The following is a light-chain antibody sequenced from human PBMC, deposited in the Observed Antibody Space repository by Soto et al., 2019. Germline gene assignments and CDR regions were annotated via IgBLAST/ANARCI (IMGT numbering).Light chain of an antibody. J-gene: IGKJ1*01. CDR2: GAS. V-gene: IGKV3-20*01. Sequence: EIVLAQSPGTLSLSPGERATLSCRASQSVTNSFLAWYQQKPGQAPRLLIYGASRRATGIPDRFTGSGSGTDFTLTISRLEPEDSAVYYCQQSVSSPWAFGQGTKVEI. CDR1: QSVTNSF. CDR3: QQSVSSPWA.